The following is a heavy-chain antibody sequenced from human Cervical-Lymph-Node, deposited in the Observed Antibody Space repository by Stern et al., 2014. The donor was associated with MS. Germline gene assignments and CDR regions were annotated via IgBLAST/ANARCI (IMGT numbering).Heavy chain of an antibody. V-gene: IGHV1-2*02. D-gene: IGHD6-6*01. CDR1: GYLFTDYY. Sequence: QVQLVESGAEVEKPGASVKVSCKASGYLFTDYYLHWVRQAPGQGLEWMGRINPKSGGTSYAQSFQGRVTLTRDTSITTAYMDLSRLTSDDTAVYYCTRALRIADRPSPGGHWFDPWGQGTLVIVSS. J-gene: IGHJ5*02. CDR2: INPKSGGT. CDR3: TRALRIADRPSPGGHWFDP.